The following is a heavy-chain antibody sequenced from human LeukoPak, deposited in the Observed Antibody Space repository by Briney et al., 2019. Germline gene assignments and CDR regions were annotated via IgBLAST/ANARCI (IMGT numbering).Heavy chain of an antibody. Sequence: SQTLSLTCTVSGGSINSGSYYWSWIRQPAGKGLEWIGRIYTSGSTNYNPSLKSRVTISVDTSKNQFSLKLSAGTAADTAVYYCARALSYDILTGYQDAFDILGQGTMVTVSS. V-gene: IGHV4-61*02. CDR3: ARALSYDILTGYQDAFDI. CDR1: GGSINSGSYY. CDR2: IYTSGST. J-gene: IGHJ3*02. D-gene: IGHD3-9*01.